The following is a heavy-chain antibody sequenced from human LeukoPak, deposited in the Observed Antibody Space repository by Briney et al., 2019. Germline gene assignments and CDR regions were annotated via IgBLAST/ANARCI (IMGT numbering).Heavy chain of an antibody. J-gene: IGHJ4*02. D-gene: IGHD3-16*01. V-gene: IGHV3-53*01. CDR3: TTITFGGVIDH. Sequence: GGSLRLSCAASGFIVSNNDMRGVRHAPGKWRECVSVINSGGNTWYADSVKGRFTISRDNSKNTLYLQMNSLRAEDTALYYCTTITFGGVIDHWGQGTLVTVSS. CDR2: INSGGNT. CDR1: GFIVSNND.